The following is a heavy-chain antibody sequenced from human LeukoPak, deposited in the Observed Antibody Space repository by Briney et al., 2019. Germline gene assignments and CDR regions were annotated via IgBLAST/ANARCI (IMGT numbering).Heavy chain of an antibody. Sequence: GGSLRLSCAASGFTFSSYEMNWVRQAPGKGLEWVSYISSSGSTIYYADSVKGRFTISRDNAKNSLYLQMNSLRAEDTAVYYCARDDSSGYYHSAEYFQHWGQGTLVTVSS. D-gene: IGHD3-22*01. CDR1: GFTFSSYE. CDR2: ISSSGSTI. J-gene: IGHJ1*01. V-gene: IGHV3-48*03. CDR3: ARDDSSGYYHSAEYFQH.